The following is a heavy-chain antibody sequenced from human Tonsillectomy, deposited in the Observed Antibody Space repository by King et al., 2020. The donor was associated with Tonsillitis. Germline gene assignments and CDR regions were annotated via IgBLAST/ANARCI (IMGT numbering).Heavy chain of an antibody. CDR1: GVTINSGRYY. Sequence: QLQESGPGLVKPSQTLSLTCSVSGVTINSGRYYCSWIRQSAEKGLEWIGRIFPGGSTNYNPSLESRATVSVDTVANLFSLNLHSVTAADTAAYYCALTPAPASPAAGTYNYWPAPFDFWGRGTVVTVSS. V-gene: IGHV4-61*02. CDR3: ALTPAPASPAAGTYNYWPAPFDF. D-gene: IGHD5-24*01. J-gene: IGHJ4*02. CDR2: IFPGGST.